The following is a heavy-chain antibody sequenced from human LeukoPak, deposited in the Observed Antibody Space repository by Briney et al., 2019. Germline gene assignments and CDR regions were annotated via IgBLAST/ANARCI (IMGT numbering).Heavy chain of an antibody. CDR3: ARAVARSGYDIYYYYYMDV. CDR1: GYTFTSYY. Sequence: ASVKVSCKASGYTFTSYYMHWVRQAPGQGLEWMGIINPSGGSTSYAQKFQGRVTMTRDMSTSTVYMELSSLRSEDTAVYYCARAVARSGYDIYYYYYMDVWGKGTTVTVSS. D-gene: IGHD5-12*01. CDR2: INPSGGST. V-gene: IGHV1-46*01. J-gene: IGHJ6*03.